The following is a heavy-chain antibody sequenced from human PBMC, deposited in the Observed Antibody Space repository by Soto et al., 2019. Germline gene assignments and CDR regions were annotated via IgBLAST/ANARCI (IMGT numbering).Heavy chain of an antibody. J-gene: IGHJ4*02. CDR1: GFTFITYA. CDR3: AKDFDYYDSSGYNRGFDY. D-gene: IGHD3-22*01. CDR2: ISGRGGST. Sequence: EVQLLESGGGLVQPGGSLRLSCAASGFTFITYAMSWVRQAPGKGLEWVSGISGRGGSTYYADSVKGRFTISRDNSKNTLYLQMNSLRAEDTAVYYCAKDFDYYDSSGYNRGFDYWGQGTLVTVSS. V-gene: IGHV3-23*01.